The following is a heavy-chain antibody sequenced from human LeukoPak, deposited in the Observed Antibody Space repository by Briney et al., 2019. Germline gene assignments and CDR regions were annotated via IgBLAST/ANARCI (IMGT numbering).Heavy chain of an antibody. V-gene: IGHV1-69*01. D-gene: IGHD3-3*01. CDR2: IIPIFGTA. Sequence: VKVSCKSSGGTFSSYAISWVRQATGQGLEWMGWIIPIFGTANYAQKFQGRVTITADESTSTAYMELSSLRSEDTAVYYCAREYPTIFGVATMDVWGKGTTVTVSS. CDR3: AREYPTIFGVATMDV. J-gene: IGHJ6*03. CDR1: GGTFSSYA.